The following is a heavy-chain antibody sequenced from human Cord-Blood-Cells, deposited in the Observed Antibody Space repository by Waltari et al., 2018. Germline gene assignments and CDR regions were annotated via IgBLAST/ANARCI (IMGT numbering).Heavy chain of an antibody. CDR2: FGPEDGET. Sequence: QVQLVQSGAEGTKPGASVKVSCTVSGYPLTDLSMHWVRTAPGKGLEWMGGFGPEDGETIYAQKFQGRVTMTEDTSTDTAYMELSSLRSEDTAVYYCATSVGATRWAFDIWGQGTMVTVSS. J-gene: IGHJ3*02. D-gene: IGHD1-26*01. CDR1: GYPLTDLS. V-gene: IGHV1-24*01. CDR3: ATSVGATRWAFDI.